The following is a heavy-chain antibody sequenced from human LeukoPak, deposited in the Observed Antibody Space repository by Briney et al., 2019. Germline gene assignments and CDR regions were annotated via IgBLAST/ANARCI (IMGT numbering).Heavy chain of an antibody. J-gene: IGHJ6*02. CDR1: GFTVSGNY. CDR3: ARTRGDGIPHNYYYGMDV. CDR2: IYSGGST. Sequence: PGGSLRLSCAASGFTVSGNYMSWVRRAPGKGLEWVSVIYSGGSTYYAASVKGRFTISRDNSKNTLYLQMNSLRAEDTAVYYCARTRGDGIPHNYYYGMDVWGQGTTVTVSS. V-gene: IGHV3-66*02. D-gene: IGHD1-14*01.